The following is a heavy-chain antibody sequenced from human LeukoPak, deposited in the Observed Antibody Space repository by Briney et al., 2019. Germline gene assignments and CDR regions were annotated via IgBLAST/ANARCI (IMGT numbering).Heavy chain of an antibody. Sequence: GGSLRLSCAASGFTFSSYAMSWVRQAPGKGLEWVSAISGSGGSTYYADSVKGRFTISRVNSKNTLYLQMNSLRAEDTAVYYCAKGSGQAFYDFWSGYFRNCFDYWGQGTLVTVSS. CDR2: ISGSGGST. V-gene: IGHV3-23*01. D-gene: IGHD3-3*01. CDR3: AKGSGQAFYDFWSGYFRNCFDY. CDR1: GFTFSSYA. J-gene: IGHJ4*02.